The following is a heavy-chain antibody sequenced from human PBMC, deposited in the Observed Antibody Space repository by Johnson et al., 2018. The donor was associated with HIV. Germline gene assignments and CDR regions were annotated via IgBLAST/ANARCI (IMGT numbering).Heavy chain of an antibody. J-gene: IGHJ3*02. Sequence: VQLVESGGGLVQPGGSLRLSCAASGFTFSSYAMRWVRQAPGQGLEWVSGISDSGGSTHYADSVKGRFTISRDNSKNTLYLQMNSLRAEDTALYYCARAVGGSYHDAFDSWGQGTMVTVSS. CDR2: ISDSGGST. CDR3: ARAVGGSYHDAFDS. CDR1: GFTFSSYA. V-gene: IGHV3-23*04. D-gene: IGHD1-26*01.